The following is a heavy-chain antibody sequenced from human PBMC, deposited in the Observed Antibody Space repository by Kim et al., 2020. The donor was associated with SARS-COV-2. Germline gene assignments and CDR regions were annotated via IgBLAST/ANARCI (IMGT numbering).Heavy chain of an antibody. J-gene: IGHJ5*02. CDR2: TYYRSKWSN. D-gene: IGHD5-12*01. Sequence: SQTLSLTCAISGDSVSGNIAAWNWIRQSPSRGLEWLGRTYYRSKWSNDYAVSVKSRISINPDTSKNQFSLQLNSVTPEDTAVYYCARGSGYDYWFDPWGQGTLVTVSS. CDR1: GDSVSGNIAA. CDR3: ARGSGYDYWFDP. V-gene: IGHV6-1*01.